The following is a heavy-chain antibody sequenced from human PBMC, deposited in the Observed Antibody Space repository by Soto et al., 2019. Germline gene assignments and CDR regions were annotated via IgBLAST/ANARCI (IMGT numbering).Heavy chain of an antibody. CDR1: GFTFSSYS. CDR3: ARSPNPAVYCTNGVCPQAPYYYYYMDV. J-gene: IGHJ6*03. CDR2: ISSSSSYI. V-gene: IGHV3-21*01. Sequence: GGSLRLSCAASGFTFSSYSMNWVRQAPGKGLEWVSSISSSSSYIYYADSVKGRFTISRDNAKNSLYLQMNSLRAEDTAVYYCARSPNPAVYCTNGVCPQAPYYYYYMDVWGKGTTVTVSS. D-gene: IGHD2-8*01.